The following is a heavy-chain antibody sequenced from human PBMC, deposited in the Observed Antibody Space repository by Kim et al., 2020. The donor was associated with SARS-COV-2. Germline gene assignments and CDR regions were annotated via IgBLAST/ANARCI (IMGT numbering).Heavy chain of an antibody. Sequence: GGSLRLSCSTAGFTFSHYAMHWVRQTPEKGLEWVATIDGRTTNTHYPDSVKGRFTISRDNSQNTVYLHMYSLRAEDTAMYYCKTWLQAHFDYWGRGTLVT. V-gene: IGHV3-23*05. D-gene: IGHD5-12*01. CDR1: GFTFSHYA. CDR3: KTWLQAHFDY. CDR2: IDGRTTNT. J-gene: IGHJ4*02.